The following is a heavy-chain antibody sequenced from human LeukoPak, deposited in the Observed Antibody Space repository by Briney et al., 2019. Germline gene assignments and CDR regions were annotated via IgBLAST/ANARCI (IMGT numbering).Heavy chain of an antibody. Sequence: GGSLRLSCAASGLTFSSYAMSWVRQAPENGLEWVSGVSGSGGTTYYADSVKGRFTISRDNSKNTLYLQMNSLRAEDTAIYYCAKDWNWNYYGSTVYWGQGTLVTVSS. CDR1: GLTFSSYA. CDR3: AKDWNWNYYGSTVY. D-gene: IGHD3-10*01. J-gene: IGHJ4*02. CDR2: VSGSGGTT. V-gene: IGHV3-23*01.